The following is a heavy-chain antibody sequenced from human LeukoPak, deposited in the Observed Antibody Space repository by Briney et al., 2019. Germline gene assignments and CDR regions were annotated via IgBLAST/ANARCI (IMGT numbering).Heavy chain of an antibody. CDR3: ARHGLLWFGESHQFDP. J-gene: IGHJ5*02. CDR1: GYSISSGHY. D-gene: IGHD3-10*01. CDR2: MYHSGST. Sequence: SETLSLTCTVSGYSISSGHYWGWIRQPPGKGLEWIGSMYHSGSTNYNPSLKSRVTISVDTSKNQFSLKLSSVTAADTAVYYCARHGLLWFGESHQFDPWGQGTLVTVSS. V-gene: IGHV4-38-2*02.